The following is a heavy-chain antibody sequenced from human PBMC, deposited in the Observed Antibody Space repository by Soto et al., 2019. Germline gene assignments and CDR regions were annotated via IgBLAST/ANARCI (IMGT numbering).Heavy chain of an antibody. Sequence: ASMKVSCNASGYTFTSYGISWVRHAPGQGLEWMGWISAYNGNTNYAQKLQGRATMTTDTSTSTAYMELRSLRSDDTAVYYCARDRNCGGDCYPPDFDYWGQGTLVP. D-gene: IGHD2-21*01. CDR2: ISAYNGNT. CDR1: GYTFTSYG. V-gene: IGHV1-18*01. CDR3: ARDRNCGGDCYPPDFDY. J-gene: IGHJ4*02.